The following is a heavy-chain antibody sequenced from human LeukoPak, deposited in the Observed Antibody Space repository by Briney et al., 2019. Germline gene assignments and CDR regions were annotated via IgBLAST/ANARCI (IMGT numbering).Heavy chain of an antibody. J-gene: IGHJ4*02. Sequence: ASVKVSCKASGYTFTSYGISWVRQAPGQGLEWMGWISAYNGNTNYAQKLQGRVTMTTDTSTSTAYMELRSLRSDDTAVYYCARVRYYDSSGYYPHFNYWDQGTLVTVSS. V-gene: IGHV1-18*01. CDR3: ARVRYYDSSGYYPHFNY. CDR1: GYTFTSYG. CDR2: ISAYNGNT. D-gene: IGHD3-22*01.